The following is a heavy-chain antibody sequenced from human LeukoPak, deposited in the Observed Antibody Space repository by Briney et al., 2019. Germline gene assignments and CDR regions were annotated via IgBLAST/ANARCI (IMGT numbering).Heavy chain of an antibody. CDR2: MNPNSGKT. CDR1: GYTFTTYD. Sequence: GASVKVSCKASGYTFTTYDINWVRQATGQGLEWMGWMNPNSGKTGYAQKFQGRVTISRDTSISTAYMELSSLRSEDTAVYYCARAPSGDYDILTGYYQYHLDYWGQGTLVTVSS. J-gene: IGHJ4*02. CDR3: ARAPSGDYDILTGYYQYHLDY. V-gene: IGHV1-8*03. D-gene: IGHD3-9*01.